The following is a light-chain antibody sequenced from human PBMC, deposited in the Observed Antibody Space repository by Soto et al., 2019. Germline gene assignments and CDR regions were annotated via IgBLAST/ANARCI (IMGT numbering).Light chain of an antibody. CDR3: QQLNIYPLT. V-gene: IGKV1-9*01. CDR2: AAS. CDR1: QAISSY. Sequence: IQLTQSPSSLSASVGDRVTITCRASQAISSYLAWYQQKPGKAPNLLIYAASTLQSGVPSRFSGSGSGTDFTLTISSLQPEDFATYFCQQLNIYPLTFGGGTKVEIK. J-gene: IGKJ4*01.